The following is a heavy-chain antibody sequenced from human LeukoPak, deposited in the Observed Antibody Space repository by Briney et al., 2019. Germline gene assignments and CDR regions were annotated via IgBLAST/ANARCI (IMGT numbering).Heavy chain of an antibody. CDR3: ASGSSSSWHPDAFDI. CDR1: GGSFSGYY. J-gene: IGHJ3*02. V-gene: IGHV4-34*01. CDR2: INHSGST. Sequence: SETLSLTCAVYGGSFSGYYWSWIRPPPGKGLEWIGEINHSGSTNYNPSLKSRVTISVDTSKNQFSLKLSSVTAADTAVYYCASGSSSSWHPDAFDIWGQGTMVTVSS. D-gene: IGHD6-13*01.